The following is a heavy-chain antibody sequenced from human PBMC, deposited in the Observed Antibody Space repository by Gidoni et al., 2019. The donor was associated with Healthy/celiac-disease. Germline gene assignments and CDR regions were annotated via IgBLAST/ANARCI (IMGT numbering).Heavy chain of an antibody. CDR3: ARDSYCTNGVCSTNDY. CDR2: ISSSSSYI. J-gene: IGHJ4*02. Sequence: EVQLVESGGGLVKPGGSLRLSCAASGFTFSSSSMNWVRQAPGKGLEWVSSISSSSSYIYYADSVKGRFTISRDNAKNSLYLQMNSLRAEDTAVYYWARDSYCTNGVCSTNDYWGQGTLVTVSS. V-gene: IGHV3-21*01. CDR1: GFTFSSSS. D-gene: IGHD2-8*01.